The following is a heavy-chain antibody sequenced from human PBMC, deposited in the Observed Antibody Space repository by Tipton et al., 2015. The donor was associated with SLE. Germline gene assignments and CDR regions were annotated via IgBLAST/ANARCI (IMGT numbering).Heavy chain of an antibody. D-gene: IGHD2-2*01. J-gene: IGHJ3*02. V-gene: IGHV4-34*01. CDR3: ARRDCSSTSCYAFDI. CDR2: INHSGST. CDR1: RGSFTNYY. Sequence: TLSLTCAVFRGSFTNYYWTWIRQPPGKGLEWIGEINHSGSTNYNPSLKSRVTISVDTSKNQFSLKLSSVTAADTAVYYCARRDCSSTSCYAFDIWGQGTMVTVSS.